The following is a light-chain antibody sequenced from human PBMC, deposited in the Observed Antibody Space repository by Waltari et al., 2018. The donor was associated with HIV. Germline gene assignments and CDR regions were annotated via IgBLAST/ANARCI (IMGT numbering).Light chain of an antibody. CDR3: SSYGDNIRVL. CDR2: EVS. J-gene: IGLJ2*01. V-gene: IGLV2-8*01. CDR1: SSDIGAYDS. Sequence: QSALTQPPSASGSLGQSVTISCTGSSSDIGAYDSVSWFQQHPNNAPKLLLYEVSKRPSGVPVRFSGSRSGETAFLSVSGLQPDDTAGYFCSSYGDNIRVLFGGGTNLTVL.